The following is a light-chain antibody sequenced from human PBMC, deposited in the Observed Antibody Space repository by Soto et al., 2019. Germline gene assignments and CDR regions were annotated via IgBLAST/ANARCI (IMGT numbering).Light chain of an antibody. J-gene: IGKJ5*01. V-gene: IGKV2D-29*02. Sequence: DVVITHTPLSLSVAPVQPASISFKSSQIPLHITGETFLFWYLQKPGQSPQLLIYEVSTRVSGVPDRFSGSGSGTDFTLEISRVETDDVGIYYCMKSTQLPPTFGQGTRLEIK. CDR3: MKSTQLPPT. CDR1: QIPLHITGETF. CDR2: EVS.